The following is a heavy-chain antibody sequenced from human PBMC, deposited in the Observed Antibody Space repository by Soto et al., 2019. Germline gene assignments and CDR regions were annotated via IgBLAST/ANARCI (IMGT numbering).Heavy chain of an antibody. Sequence: GESLKISCKASGYNYFSYYIGWVRQTPGKGLEWMGIIYPGDSDTRYSPSFEGQVTMSVDKSNTTAYLQWSSLKASDTAIYYCARHLDNSGYSSFWGQGTRVTVSS. CDR3: ARHLDNSGYSSF. CDR1: GYNYFSYY. D-gene: IGHD3-22*01. J-gene: IGHJ4*02. V-gene: IGHV5-51*01. CDR2: IYPGDSDT.